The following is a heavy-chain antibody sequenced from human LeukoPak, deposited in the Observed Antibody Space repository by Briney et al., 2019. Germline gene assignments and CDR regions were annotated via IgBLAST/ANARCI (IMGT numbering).Heavy chain of an antibody. D-gene: IGHD6-13*01. Sequence: KPSETLSLTCTVSGGSISSYYWSWIRQPPGKGLEWIGYIYYNGSTNYNPSLKSRVTISVDTSKNQFSLKLNSVTAADTAVYYCARRRGDPYSSSWYYFDYWGQGTLVTVSS. CDR2: IYYNGST. CDR1: GGSISSYY. CDR3: ARRRGDPYSSSWYYFDY. V-gene: IGHV4-59*08. J-gene: IGHJ4*02.